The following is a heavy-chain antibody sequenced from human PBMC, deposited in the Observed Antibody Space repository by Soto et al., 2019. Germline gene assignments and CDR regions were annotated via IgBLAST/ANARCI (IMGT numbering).Heavy chain of an antibody. CDR2: VSGTNGVT. CDR3: VKGPTGGLLYYFDF. V-gene: IGHV3-23*01. Sequence: EVQLLESGGGLVQPGGSLRLSCAASGFTFSDYAMNWVRQAPGKGLEWVSGVSGTNGVTYHADSVKGRFTISRDISRNTLFLQMDSLRAEDTAVYFCVKGPTGGLLYYFDFWGQGTLVTVSS. CDR1: GFTFSDYA. J-gene: IGHJ4*02. D-gene: IGHD5-12*01.